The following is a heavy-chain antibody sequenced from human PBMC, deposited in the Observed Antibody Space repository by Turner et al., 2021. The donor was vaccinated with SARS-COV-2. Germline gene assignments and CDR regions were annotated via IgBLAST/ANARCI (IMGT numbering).Heavy chain of an antibody. Sequence: EVQLVESGGGLVKPGGSLILSCAASGFTFGSYSMNWVRQAPGKGLAWVSSISSSSRYIYYADSVKGRFTISRDNAKNSLYLQMNSLRAEDTAVYYCARDSFGYYDSSGYYLGGFDYWGQGTLVTVSS. CDR1: GFTFGSYS. D-gene: IGHD3-22*01. CDR3: ARDSFGYYDSSGYYLGGFDY. CDR2: ISSSSRYI. V-gene: IGHV3-21*01. J-gene: IGHJ4*02.